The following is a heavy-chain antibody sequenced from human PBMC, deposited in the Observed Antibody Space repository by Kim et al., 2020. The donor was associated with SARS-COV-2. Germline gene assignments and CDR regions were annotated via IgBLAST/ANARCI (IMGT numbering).Heavy chain of an antibody. J-gene: IGHJ4*02. CDR1: GGSISSSSYY. Sequence: SETLSLTCTVSGGSISSSSYYWGWIRQPPGKGLEWIGSIYYSGSTYYNPSLKSRVTISVDTSKNQFSLKLSSVTAADTAVYYCARLAGGSHIPPYFDYWGQGTLVTVSS. D-gene: IGHD1-26*01. V-gene: IGHV4-39*01. CDR2: IYYSGST. CDR3: ARLAGGSHIPPYFDY.